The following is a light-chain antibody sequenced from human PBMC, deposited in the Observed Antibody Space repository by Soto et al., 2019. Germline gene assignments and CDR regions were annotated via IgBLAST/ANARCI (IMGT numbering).Light chain of an antibody. V-gene: IGLV1-47*02. J-gene: IGLJ1*01. CDR3: AAWDDTLSGYV. Sequence: QSVLTQPPSASGSPGQRVTISCSGSSSNTGSNYVFWYQHLPGMAPKLLSYSDNQRPSGVPDRFSGSKSGTSASLAISGLRSEDEADYYCAAWDDTLSGYVFGTGTKVTVL. CDR2: SDN. CDR1: SSNTGSNY.